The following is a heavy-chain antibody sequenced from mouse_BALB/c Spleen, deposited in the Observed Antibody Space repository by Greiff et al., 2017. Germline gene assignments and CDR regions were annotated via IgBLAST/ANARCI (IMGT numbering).Heavy chain of an antibody. J-gene: IGHJ2*01. Sequence: VQRVESGAELVKPGASVKLSCKASGYTFTSYYMYWVKQRPGQGLEWIGEINPSNGGTNFNEKFKSKATLTVDKSSSTAYMQLSSLTSEDSAVYYCTRSRKYDYDRFDYWGQGTTLTVSS. CDR1: GYTFTSYY. V-gene: IGHV1S81*02. CDR3: TRSRKYDYDRFDY. D-gene: IGHD2-4*01. CDR2: INPSNGGT.